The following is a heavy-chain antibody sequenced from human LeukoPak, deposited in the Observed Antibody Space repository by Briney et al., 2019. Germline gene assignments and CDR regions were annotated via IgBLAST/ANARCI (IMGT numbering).Heavy chain of an antibody. V-gene: IGHV4-4*02. D-gene: IGHD3-10*01. CDR2: INHSGST. Sequence: PSETLSLTCAVSGDSLNTNTWWSWVRQPPGKGLEWIGEINHSGSTNYNPSLKSRVTISVDTSKNQFSLKLSSVTAADTALYYCARKSASGNYPLDYWGQGTLVTVSS. CDR3: ARKSASGNYPLDY. CDR1: GDSLNTNTW. J-gene: IGHJ4*02.